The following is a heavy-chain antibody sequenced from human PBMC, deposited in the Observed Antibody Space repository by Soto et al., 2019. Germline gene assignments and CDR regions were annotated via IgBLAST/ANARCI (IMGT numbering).Heavy chain of an antibody. CDR2: INPDSDAT. CDR3: ARGDYGTGGYPFPYFDY. CDR1: GYSFTGYY. Sequence: ASVKVSCKASGYSFTGYYIHWVRQAPGQGLEWMGWINPDSDATNYAQNFQGRVTLTSDTSISTASMDLTSLTSDDTAVYYCARGDYGTGGYPFPYFDYWGQGTLVTVSS. D-gene: IGHD2-8*02. J-gene: IGHJ4*02. V-gene: IGHV1-2*02.